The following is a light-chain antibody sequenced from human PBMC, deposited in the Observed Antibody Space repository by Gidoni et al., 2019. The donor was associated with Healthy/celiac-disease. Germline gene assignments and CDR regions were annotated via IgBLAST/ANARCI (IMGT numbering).Light chain of an antibody. CDR3: QQYYSLPLT. J-gene: IGKJ4*01. Sequence: VIWMTQSPSLPSASTGHSVTISCRISQGISSYLAWYQQKPGKAPELLIYAASTLQSGVPSRFSGSGSGTDFTLTISCLQSEDFATYYCQQYYSLPLTFXGXTKVEIK. V-gene: IGKV1D-8*01. CDR2: AAS. CDR1: QGISSY.